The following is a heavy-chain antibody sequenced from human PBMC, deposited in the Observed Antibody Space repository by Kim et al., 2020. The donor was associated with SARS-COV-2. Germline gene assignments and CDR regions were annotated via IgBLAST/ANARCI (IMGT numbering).Heavy chain of an antibody. CDR3: ARVVSSSWQRYYFDY. CDR1: GGSVSSGSYY. D-gene: IGHD6-13*01. V-gene: IGHV4-61*01. CDR2: IYYSGST. Sequence: SETLSLTCTVSGGSVSSGSYYWSWIRQPPGKGLEWIGYIYYSGSTNYNPSLKSRVTISVDTSKNQFSLKLSSVTAADTAVYYCARVVSSSWQRYYFDYWGQGTLVTVSS. J-gene: IGHJ4*02.